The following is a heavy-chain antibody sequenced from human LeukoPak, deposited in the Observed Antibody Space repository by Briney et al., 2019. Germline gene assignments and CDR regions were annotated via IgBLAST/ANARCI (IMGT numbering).Heavy chain of an antibody. CDR2: ISSSGSTI. CDR1: GFTFSDYY. CDR3: GRRAGAYSHPYDY. Sequence: GGSLRLSCAASGFTFSDYYMSWIRQAPGKGLEWVSYISSSGSTIYYADSVKGRFTISRDNAKRSLYLQINSLRAEDTAVYYCGRRAGAYSHPYDYWGQGTLVTVSS. J-gene: IGHJ4*02. V-gene: IGHV3-11*04. D-gene: IGHD4/OR15-4a*01.